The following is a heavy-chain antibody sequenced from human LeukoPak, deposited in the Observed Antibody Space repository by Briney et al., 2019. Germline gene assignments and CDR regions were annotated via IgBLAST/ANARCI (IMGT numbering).Heavy chain of an antibody. D-gene: IGHD6-13*01. CDR1: GGSFSGYY. V-gene: IGHV4-34*01. Sequence: SETLSLTCAIYGGSFSGYYWSWIREPPGKGLEWIGEINHSGSTNYNPSLKSRVTISVDTSKNQFSLKLSSVTAADTAAYYCARGSDSSSWYFAQYYYYGMDVWGQGTTVTVSS. CDR2: INHSGST. J-gene: IGHJ6*02. CDR3: ARGSDSSSWYFAQYYYYGMDV.